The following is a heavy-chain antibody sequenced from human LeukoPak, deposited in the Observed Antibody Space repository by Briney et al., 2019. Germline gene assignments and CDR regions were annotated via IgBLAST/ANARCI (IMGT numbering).Heavy chain of an antibody. V-gene: IGHV3-23*01. J-gene: IGHJ4*02. CDR3: ASQFWWAAVDGPALDC. Sequence: PGGSLTHSPAASGFTLSSYVTRWVLQATGEGMERDSDLTGGGATTYYADSVKRRFTISRDNSKTTLYLQVNSLRAEDTAVYYCASQFWWAAVDGPALDCWGQGSLVTVSS. CDR1: GFTLSSYV. D-gene: IGHD2-21*01. CDR2: LTGGGATT.